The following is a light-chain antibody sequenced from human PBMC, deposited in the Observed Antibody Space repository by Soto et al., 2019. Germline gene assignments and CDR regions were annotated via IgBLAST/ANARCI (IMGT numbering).Light chain of an antibody. CDR1: SSDVGGYNY. J-gene: IGLJ1*01. Sequence: QSVLTQPASVSGSPGQSVTISCTGTSSDVGGYNYVYWYQQHPGKAPKLIIYDVSNRPSGVSNRFSGSKSGNTASLTISGVQAEDEDDYYCCAYTSSSSDVFGSGTKLTVL. CDR3: CAYTSSSSDV. CDR2: DVS. V-gene: IGLV2-14*01.